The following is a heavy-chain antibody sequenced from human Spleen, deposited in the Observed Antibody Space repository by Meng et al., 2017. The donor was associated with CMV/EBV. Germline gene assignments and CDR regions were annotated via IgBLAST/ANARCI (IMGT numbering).Heavy chain of an antibody. Sequence: GESLKISCGASGFTFSSHAMHWVRQAPGKGLEWVSYISSSSSTIYYADSVKGRFTISRDNAKNSLYLQMNSLRAEDTAVYYCARDSDSVRYYDFWSGYYGMDVWGQGTTVTVSS. V-gene: IGHV3-48*04. J-gene: IGHJ6*02. D-gene: IGHD3-3*01. CDR2: ISSSSSTI. CDR1: GFTFSSHA. CDR3: ARDSDSVRYYDFWSGYYGMDV.